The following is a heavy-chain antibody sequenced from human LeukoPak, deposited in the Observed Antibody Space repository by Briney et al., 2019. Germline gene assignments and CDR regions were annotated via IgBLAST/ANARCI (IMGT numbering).Heavy chain of an antibody. Sequence: SETLSLTCTVSGGSISSSSYYWGWIRQPPGKGLEWIGSIYYSGSTYYNPSLKSRVTISVDTSKNQFSLKLRSVTAADTAVYYCAREGYCSSTSCYTNWFDPWGQGTLVTVSS. J-gene: IGHJ5*02. CDR1: GGSISSSSYY. CDR3: AREGYCSSTSCYTNWFDP. V-gene: IGHV4-39*02. CDR2: IYYSGST. D-gene: IGHD2-2*02.